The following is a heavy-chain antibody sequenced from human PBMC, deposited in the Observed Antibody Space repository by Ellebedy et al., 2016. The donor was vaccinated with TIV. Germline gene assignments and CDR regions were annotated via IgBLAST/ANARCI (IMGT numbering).Heavy chain of an antibody. Sequence: LRLSCTVSGGSISSGGYYWSWVRQSPGKGLEWIGYIYSSGSTYYNPSLKSRVTISVDRSKNQFSLRLTSVTAADTAVYYCARGDSSSSRVYYWGQGTLVTVSS. CDR1: GGSISSGGYY. CDR3: ARGDSSSSRVYY. D-gene: IGHD6-6*01. V-gene: IGHV4-30-4*01. J-gene: IGHJ4*02. CDR2: IYSSGST.